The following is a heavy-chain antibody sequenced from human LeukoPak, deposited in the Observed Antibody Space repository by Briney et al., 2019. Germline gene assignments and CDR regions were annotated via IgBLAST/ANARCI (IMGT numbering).Heavy chain of an antibody. D-gene: IGHD3-10*02. Sequence: GGCLRLSCAASVFTFISYSIGWVRHAPWKGLEWVSAVSGSGGTTHYADSVKGRFTISRDNSKNTMYLQMNSLRAEDTAVYFCIKVIMFAFDIWGQGTMVTVSS. CDR1: VFTFISYS. CDR2: VSGSGGTT. CDR3: IKVIMFAFDI. V-gene: IGHV3-23*01. J-gene: IGHJ3*02.